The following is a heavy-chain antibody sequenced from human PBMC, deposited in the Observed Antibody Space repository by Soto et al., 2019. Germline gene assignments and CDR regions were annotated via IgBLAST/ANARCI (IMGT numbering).Heavy chain of an antibody. V-gene: IGHV5-10-1*01. Sequence: GEALKISCKGSGYSFTSYWISWVRQMPWKGLEWMGRIDPSDSYTNYSPSFQGHVTISADKSISTAYLQWSSLKASDTAMYYCARLTVATIAAAGNGWFDPWGQGTLVTVSS. CDR3: ARLTVATIAAAGNGWFDP. J-gene: IGHJ5*02. CDR2: IDPSDSYT. CDR1: GYSFTSYW. D-gene: IGHD6-13*01.